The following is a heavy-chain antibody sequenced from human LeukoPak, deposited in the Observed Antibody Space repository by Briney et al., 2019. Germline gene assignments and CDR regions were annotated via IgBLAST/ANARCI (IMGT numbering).Heavy chain of an antibody. D-gene: IGHD5-18*01. Sequence: PGGSLRLSCAASGFTISGHWMHWVRQGPGKGLVWVSRIHSDGNSIAYADSVKGGFTISRDNANNMLYLQMNSLRAEDTAIYYCAREDTTLVASSRLDYWGQGTLVTVSS. CDR2: IHSDGNSI. V-gene: IGHV3-74*01. CDR3: AREDTTLVASSRLDY. J-gene: IGHJ4*02. CDR1: GFTISGHW.